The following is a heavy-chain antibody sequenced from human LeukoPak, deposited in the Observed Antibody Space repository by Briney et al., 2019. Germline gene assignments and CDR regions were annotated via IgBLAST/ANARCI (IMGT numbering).Heavy chain of an antibody. D-gene: IGHD6-19*01. CDR1: GFTFSSYS. J-gene: IGHJ4*02. CDR3: ARDRYSSGFVDY. Sequence: PGGSLRLSCAASGFTFSSYSMNWVRQAPGKGLEWVSSISSSSSCIYYADSVKGRFTISRDNAKNSLYLQMNSLRAEDTAVYYCARDRYSSGFVDYWGQGTLVTVSS. CDR2: ISSSSSCI. V-gene: IGHV3-21*01.